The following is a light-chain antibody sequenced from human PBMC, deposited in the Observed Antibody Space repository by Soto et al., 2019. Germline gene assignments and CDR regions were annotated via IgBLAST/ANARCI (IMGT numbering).Light chain of an antibody. J-gene: IGKJ1*01. V-gene: IGKV3-20*01. CDR3: QQYGSSPVT. CDR1: QSVSSSY. CDR2: GAS. Sequence: EIVLTQSPGTLAFPPGERSTLSCRASQSVSSSYLAWYQQKPGQAPRLLIYGASSRATGIPDRFSGSGSGTDFTLTISRLEPEDFAVYYCQQYGSSPVTFGQGTKVDIK.